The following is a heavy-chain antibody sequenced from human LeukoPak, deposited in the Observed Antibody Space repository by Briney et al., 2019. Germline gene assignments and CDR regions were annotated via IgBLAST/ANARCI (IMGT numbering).Heavy chain of an antibody. CDR2: ISGSGGST. J-gene: IGHJ4*02. D-gene: IGHD6-19*01. CDR3: ANTNSGWYYFDY. V-gene: IGHV3-23*01. Sequence: PGGSLRLSCAASGFTFSSYAMSWVRQAPGKGLEWVSAISGSGGSTYYADSVKGRFTISRDNSKNTLYLQMNSLRAGDTAVYYCANTNSGWYYFDYWGQGTLVTVSS. CDR1: GFTFSSYA.